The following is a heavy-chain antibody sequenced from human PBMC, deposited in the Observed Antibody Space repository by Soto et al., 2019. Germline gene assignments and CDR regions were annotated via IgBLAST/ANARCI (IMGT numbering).Heavy chain of an antibody. J-gene: IGHJ6*02. V-gene: IGHV5-10-1*01. CDR2: IDPSDSYT. Sequence: AGESLKISCKGSGYSFTSYWISWVRQMPGKGLEWMGRIDPSDSYTNYSPSFQGHVTISADKSISTAYLQWSSLKASDTAMYYCARQAAAGVSTNYYGMDVWGQGTTVTVSS. D-gene: IGHD6-13*01. CDR1: GYSFTSYW. CDR3: ARQAAAGVSTNYYGMDV.